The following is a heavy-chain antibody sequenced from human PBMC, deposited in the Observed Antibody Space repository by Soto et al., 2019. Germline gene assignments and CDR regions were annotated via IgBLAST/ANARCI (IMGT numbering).Heavy chain of an antibody. CDR2: IRVYNGKT. J-gene: IGHJ5*02. V-gene: IGHV1-18*01. CDR1: GYTFSTYG. Sequence: ASVKVSCEASGYTFSTYGLSWVRQAPGQGLEWMGWIRVYNGKTDYAQKLQGRVTLTTDTSTSTAYMELRSLRYDDTAIYYCARDRDSEWLSTWGKGTLVKVYS. D-gene: IGHD3-3*01. CDR3: ARDRDSEWLST.